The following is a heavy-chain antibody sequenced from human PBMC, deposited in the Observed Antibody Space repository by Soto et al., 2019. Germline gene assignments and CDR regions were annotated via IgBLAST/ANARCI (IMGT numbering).Heavy chain of an antibody. CDR2: ISYDGSNK. D-gene: IGHD1-1*01. Sequence: PGGSLRLSCAASGFTFNHYWMHWVRQPPGKGLEWVAVISYDGSNKYYADSVKGRFTISRDNSKNTLYLQMNSLRTEDTAVYYCARDRLRYNWNDFPYYYYGMDVWGQGTTVTVSS. V-gene: IGHV3-30-3*01. CDR1: GFTFNHYW. CDR3: ARDRLRYNWNDFPYYYYGMDV. J-gene: IGHJ6*02.